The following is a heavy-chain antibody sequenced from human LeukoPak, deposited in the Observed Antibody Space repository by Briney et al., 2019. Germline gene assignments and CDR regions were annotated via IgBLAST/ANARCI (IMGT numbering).Heavy chain of an antibody. CDR2: ISGSGGST. V-gene: IGHV3-23*01. D-gene: IGHD4-17*01. CDR1: GFTFSSYA. CDR3: AKVLDYGDYVGPFDY. Sequence: GGSLRLSCAASGFTFSSYAMSWVRQAPGKGLEWVSAISGSGGSTYYADSVKGRFTISRDNSKNTLYLQMNSLRAEDTAVYYCAKVLDYGDYVGPFDYWGQGTLVTVSS. J-gene: IGHJ4*02.